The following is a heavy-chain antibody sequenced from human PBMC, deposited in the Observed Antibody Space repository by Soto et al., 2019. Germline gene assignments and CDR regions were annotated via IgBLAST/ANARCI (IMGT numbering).Heavy chain of an antibody. V-gene: IGHV1-69*08. CDR2: SIPIQGTA. J-gene: IGHJ6*03. Sequence: QVQLVQSGAEVKKPGSSVKVSCEASGGTFTSYIFTWVRQAPGQGLEWMGRSIPIQGTADYALKFQDRVTMTADKSTNTAYMELRSLSPDDTAVYYCAKSLVFVDHAYTDVWGKGTTVTVSS. CDR1: GGTFTSYI. D-gene: IGHD2-21*01. CDR3: AKSLVFVDHAYTDV.